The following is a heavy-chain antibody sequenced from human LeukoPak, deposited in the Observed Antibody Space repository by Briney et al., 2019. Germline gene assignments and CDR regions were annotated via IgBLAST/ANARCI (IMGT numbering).Heavy chain of an antibody. V-gene: IGHV3-33*06. CDR2: IWYDGSNK. CDR3: AKDKYGGNSGVPDY. CDR1: GFTFSSYG. J-gene: IGHJ4*02. Sequence: PGRSLRLSCAASGFTFSSYGMHWVRQAPGKGLEWVAVIWYDGSNKYYADSVKGRFTISRDNSKNTLYLQMNSLRAEDTAVYYCAKDKYGGNSGVPDYWGQGTLVTVSS. D-gene: IGHD4-23*01.